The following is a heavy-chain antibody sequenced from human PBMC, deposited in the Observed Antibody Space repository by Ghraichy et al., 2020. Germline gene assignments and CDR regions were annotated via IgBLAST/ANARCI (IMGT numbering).Heavy chain of an antibody. CDR3: ARAQRKQWLVLDGAYYYGMDV. Sequence: SQTLSLTCAISGDSVSSNSAAWNWIRQSPSRGLEWLGRTYYRSKWYNDYAVSVKSRITINPDTSKNQFSLQLNSVTPEDTAVYYCARAQRKQWLVLDGAYYYGMDVWGQGTTVTVSS. J-gene: IGHJ6*02. CDR2: TYYRSKWYN. V-gene: IGHV6-1*01. CDR1: GDSVSSNSAA. D-gene: IGHD6-19*01.